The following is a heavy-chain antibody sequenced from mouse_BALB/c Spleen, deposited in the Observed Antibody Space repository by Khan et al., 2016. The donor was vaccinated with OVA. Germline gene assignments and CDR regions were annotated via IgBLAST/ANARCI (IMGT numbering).Heavy chain of an antibody. D-gene: IGHD2-14*01. CDR3: VREGAYYRSDGWFAY. J-gene: IGHJ3*01. CDR2: INPNNSYT. CDR1: GYTFTRYP. Sequence: VQLQESGAELARPGASVKMSCKASGYTFTRYPMPCIRQRPGQALEWIGHINPNNSYTNYHQNFKDNATLIVAKSSLTAYMQLRSLTSEDSAVYYCVREGAYYRSDGWFAYWGQGTLVTVSA. V-gene: IGHV1-4*01.